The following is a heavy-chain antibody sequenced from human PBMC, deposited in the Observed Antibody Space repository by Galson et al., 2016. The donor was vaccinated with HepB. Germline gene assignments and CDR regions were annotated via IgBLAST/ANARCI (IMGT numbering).Heavy chain of an antibody. V-gene: IGHV4-39*01. Sequence: ETLSLTCTVSGGSISTRTYYWVWIRQPPGKGLAGIGSINYSGYTYYNPYLPLRVTISVDTSKNQFYLRLSSVTAADTAVYYCASIVVVSSAPTNYFDYWGQGTLVTVSS. CDR2: INYSGYT. D-gene: IGHD2-2*01. J-gene: IGHJ4*02. CDR3: ASIVVVSSAPTNYFDY. CDR1: GGSISTRTYY.